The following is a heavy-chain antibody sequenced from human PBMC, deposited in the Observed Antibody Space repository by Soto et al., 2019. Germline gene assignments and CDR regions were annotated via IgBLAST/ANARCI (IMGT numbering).Heavy chain of an antibody. Sequence: QVQLVQSGAEVKKPGASVKVSCKASGYTFTSYGISWVRQAPGQGLELMGWISAYNGNTNYAQKLQGRVTMTTDTSKSTAYMELRRLSSDDTAVYYCARDKGAYCGGDCYSTWFDPWGQGTLVTVSS. CDR3: ARDKGAYCGGDCYSTWFDP. V-gene: IGHV1-18*01. CDR2: ISAYNGNT. D-gene: IGHD2-21*02. J-gene: IGHJ5*02. CDR1: GYTFTSYG.